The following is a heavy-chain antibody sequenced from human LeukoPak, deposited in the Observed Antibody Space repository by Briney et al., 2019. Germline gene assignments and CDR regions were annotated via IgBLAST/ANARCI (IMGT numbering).Heavy chain of an antibody. J-gene: IGHJ4*02. CDR3: TKVGVYSNFYFDY. V-gene: IGHV3-23*01. CDR1: GFTLNSKA. D-gene: IGHD4-11*01. Sequence: GESLSLSCSASGFTLNSKALIWVRQPPEKELDCVSCVTSSGSSTYYADSVKGRFTISRDSSRSTLYLQMNSLRAEDTAVYYCTKVGVYSNFYFDYWGQGILVTVSS. CDR2: VTSSGSST.